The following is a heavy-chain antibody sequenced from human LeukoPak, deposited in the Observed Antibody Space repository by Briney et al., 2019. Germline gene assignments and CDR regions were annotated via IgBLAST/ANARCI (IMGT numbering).Heavy chain of an antibody. CDR3: ARDSRSGSDY. CDR2: ISSSSSSTI. J-gene: IGHJ4*02. Sequence: GGSLRLSCAASGFTFSSYSMNWVRQAPGKGLEWVSYISSSSSSTIYYADSVKGRFTISRDNAKNSLYLQMNSLRDEDTAVYYCARDSRSGSDYWGQGTLVTVSS. V-gene: IGHV3-48*02. CDR1: GFTFSSYS. D-gene: IGHD3-10*01.